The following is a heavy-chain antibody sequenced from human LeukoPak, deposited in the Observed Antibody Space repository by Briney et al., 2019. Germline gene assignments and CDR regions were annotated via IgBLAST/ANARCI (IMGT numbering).Heavy chain of an antibody. V-gene: IGHV1-69*06. Sequence: SVKVSCKASGGTFSSYAISWVRQAPGQGLEWMGGIIPIFGTANYAQKFQGRVTITADKSTSTAYMELSSLRSEDTAVYYCAREGVGYSSGWFWNDPWGQGTLVTVSS. J-gene: IGHJ5*02. CDR3: AREGVGYSSGWFWNDP. CDR2: IIPIFGTA. CDR1: GGTFSSYA. D-gene: IGHD6-19*01.